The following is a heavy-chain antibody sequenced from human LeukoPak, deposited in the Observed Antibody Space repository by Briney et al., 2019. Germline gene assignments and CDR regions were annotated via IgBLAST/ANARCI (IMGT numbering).Heavy chain of an antibody. V-gene: IGHV3-7*01. Sequence: GGSLRLSCAASGFTFSTYWMSWVRQAPGKGLEWVANIKQDGSEKYYVDSVKGRFTISRDNDKNSLFLQMNSLRAEDTAVYYCARMWIQLWPFDCWGQGTLVTVSS. CDR2: IKQDGSEK. D-gene: IGHD5-18*01. CDR3: ARMWIQLWPFDC. J-gene: IGHJ4*02. CDR1: GFTFSTYW.